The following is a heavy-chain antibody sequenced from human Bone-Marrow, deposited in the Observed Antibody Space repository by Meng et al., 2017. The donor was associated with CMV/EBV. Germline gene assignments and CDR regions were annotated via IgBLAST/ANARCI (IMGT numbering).Heavy chain of an antibody. D-gene: IGHD3-16*02. V-gene: IGHV4-4*01. Sequence: AGAVSGGSISSSNWWSWVRQPRGKGLEWIGEIYHSGSTNYSPSLKSRVTISVDKSKNQFSLKLSSVTAADTAVYCCATLGGYPDYWGQGTLVTVSS. CDR2: IYHSGST. CDR3: ATLGGYPDY. J-gene: IGHJ4*02. CDR1: GGSISSSNW.